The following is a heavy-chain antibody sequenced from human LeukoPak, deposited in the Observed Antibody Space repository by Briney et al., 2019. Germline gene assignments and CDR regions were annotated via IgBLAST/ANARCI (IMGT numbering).Heavy chain of an antibody. CDR2: INHSGST. J-gene: IGHJ6*03. Sequence: SETLSLTCAVYGGSFSGYYWSWIRQPPGKGLEWTGEINHSGSTNYNPSLKSRVTISVDTSKNQFSLKLSSVTAADTAVYYCARVSFFRWAATRPSYYYYYMDVWGQGTTVTISS. D-gene: IGHD2-15*01. CDR1: GGSFSGYY. CDR3: ARVSFFRWAATRPSYYYYYMDV. V-gene: IGHV4-34*01.